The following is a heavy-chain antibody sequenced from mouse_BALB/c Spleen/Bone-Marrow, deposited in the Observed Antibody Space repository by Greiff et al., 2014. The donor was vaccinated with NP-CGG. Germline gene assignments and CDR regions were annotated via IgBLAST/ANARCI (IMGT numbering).Heavy chain of an antibody. V-gene: IGHV1S56*01. Sequence: QVQLKESGPELVKPGASVRISCKASGYTFTSYYIHWVKQRPGQGLEWIGWIYPGNVNTKYNEKFKGKATLTADKSSSTAYMQLSSLTSEDSAVYFCAREVLWAFDYWGQGTTLTVSS. CDR2: IYPGNVNT. J-gene: IGHJ2*01. D-gene: IGHD1-1*02. CDR3: AREVLWAFDY. CDR1: GYTFTSYY.